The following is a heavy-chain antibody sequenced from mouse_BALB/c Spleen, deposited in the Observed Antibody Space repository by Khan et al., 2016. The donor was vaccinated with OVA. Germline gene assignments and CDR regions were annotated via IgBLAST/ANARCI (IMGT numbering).Heavy chain of an antibody. CDR1: GYTFTDYY. D-gene: IGHD1-2*01. CDR2: ISPGSGDT. V-gene: IGHV1-77*01. CDR3: ARRNYFGYTFAY. J-gene: IGHJ3*01. Sequence: QVRLQQSGAELARPGASVKLSCKASGYTFTDYYLNWVKQRTGQGLEWIGEISPGSGDTYYNERFKGKATLTADKYSSTAYMQISSLTSEASAVYFCARRNYFGYTFAYWGQGTLVTVSA.